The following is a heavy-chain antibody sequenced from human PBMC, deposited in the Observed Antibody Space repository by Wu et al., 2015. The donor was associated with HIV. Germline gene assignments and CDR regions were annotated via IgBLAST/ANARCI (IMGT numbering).Heavy chain of an antibody. V-gene: IGHV1-2*02. CDR2: INPNSGGT. J-gene: IGHJ3*02. Sequence: QVQLVQSGAEVKKPGASVKVSCKASGYTFTGYYMHWVRQAPGQGLEWMGWINPNSGGTNYAQKFQGRVTMTRDTSISTAYMELSRLRSDDTAVYYCARIGNNRDSSGWSYDAFDIWGQGTMVTVSS. CDR1: GYTFTGYY. D-gene: IGHD6-19*01. CDR3: ARIGNNRDSSGWSYDAFDI.